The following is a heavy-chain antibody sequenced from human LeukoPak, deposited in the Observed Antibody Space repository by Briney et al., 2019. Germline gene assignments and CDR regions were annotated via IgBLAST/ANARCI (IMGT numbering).Heavy chain of an antibody. Sequence: GRSLRLSCGASGFTFSSYAMHWVRQAPGKGLEWVAVISYDGSNKYYADSVKGRFTISRDNSKNTLYLQMNSLRAEDTAVYYCARALGGYSYGWGPSDYWGQGTLVTVSS. CDR1: GFTFSSYA. CDR2: ISYDGSNK. V-gene: IGHV3-30-3*01. CDR3: ARALGGYSYGWGPSDY. J-gene: IGHJ4*02. D-gene: IGHD5-18*01.